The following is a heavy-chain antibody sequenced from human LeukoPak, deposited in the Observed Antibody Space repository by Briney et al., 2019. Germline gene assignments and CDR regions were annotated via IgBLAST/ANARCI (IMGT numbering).Heavy chain of an antibody. V-gene: IGHV3-23*01. CDR3: AKQYIVTTWYWFGS. CDR1: GFTFSSFA. CDR2: ISPGGEET. J-gene: IGHJ5*01. Sequence: GGSLSLSCSASGFTFSSFAMNWVRQVPGKGLEWVSSISPGGEETYYADSVEGRFTISRDNSKNTLSLQMNSLRAEDTAVYYCAKQYIVTTWYWFGSWGQGTLVTVSS. D-gene: IGHD4-17*01.